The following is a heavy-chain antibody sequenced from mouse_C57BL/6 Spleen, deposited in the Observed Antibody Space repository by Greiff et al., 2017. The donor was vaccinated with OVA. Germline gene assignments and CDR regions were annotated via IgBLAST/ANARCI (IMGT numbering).Heavy chain of an antibody. Sequence: EVQLKESGPGLVKPSQSLSLTCSVTGYSITSGYYWNWIRQFPGNKLEWMGYISYDGSNNYNPSLKNRISITRDTSKNQFFLKLNSVTTEDTATYYCAREDPITTGAMDYWGQGTSVTVSS. CDR3: AREDPITTGAMDY. CDR1: GYSITSGYY. J-gene: IGHJ4*01. D-gene: IGHD1-1*01. CDR2: ISYDGSN. V-gene: IGHV3-6*01.